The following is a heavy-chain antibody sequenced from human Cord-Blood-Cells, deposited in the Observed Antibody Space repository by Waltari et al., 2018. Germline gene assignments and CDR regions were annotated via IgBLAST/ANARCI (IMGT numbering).Heavy chain of an antibody. CDR1: GLTFDYYA. Sequence: EVQLFVSGGGLVQPGRSLRLSCAAAGLTFDYYAIPWVRQAPGKGLEWVSGISWNSGSIGYADSVKGRFTISRDNAKNSLYLQMNSLRAEDTALYYCAKGGIAASFDYWGQGTLVTVSS. CDR3: AKGGIAASFDY. D-gene: IGHD6-13*01. CDR2: ISWNSGSI. J-gene: IGHJ4*02. V-gene: IGHV3-9*01.